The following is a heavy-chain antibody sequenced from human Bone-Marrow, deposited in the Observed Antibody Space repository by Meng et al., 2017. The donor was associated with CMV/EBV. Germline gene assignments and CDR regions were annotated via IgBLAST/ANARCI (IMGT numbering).Heavy chain of an antibody. CDR1: GFTFSSYG. J-gene: IGHJ4*02. V-gene: IGHV3-30*18. CDR2: ISYDGRNK. D-gene: IGHD6-19*01. CDR3: AKGTDSGWGDYFDY. Sequence: SGFTFSSYGMHWVRQAPGKGLEWVAVISYDGRNKYYADAVTGRFTISRDNSQNTLYLQMNSLRAEDTAVYYCAKGTDSGWGDYFDYWGQGTLVTVSS.